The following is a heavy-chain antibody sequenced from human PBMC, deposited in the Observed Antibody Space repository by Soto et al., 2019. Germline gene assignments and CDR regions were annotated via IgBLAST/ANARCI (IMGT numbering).Heavy chain of an antibody. V-gene: IGHV4-4*07. Sequence: LSLTCTVSGGSISSYYWSWIRQPAGKGLEWIGRIYTSGSTNYNPSLKSRVTMSVDTSKNQFSLKLSSVTAADTAVYYCARDLNHNWNYRWFDPWGQGTLVTVSS. CDR2: IYTSGST. CDR3: ARDLNHNWNYRWFDP. CDR1: GGSISSYY. D-gene: IGHD1-7*01. J-gene: IGHJ5*02.